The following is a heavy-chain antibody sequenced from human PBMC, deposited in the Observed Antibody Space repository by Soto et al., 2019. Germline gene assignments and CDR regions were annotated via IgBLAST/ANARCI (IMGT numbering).Heavy chain of an antibody. J-gene: IGHJ5*02. CDR1: GGSISSGTYY. Sequence: SETLSLTCTVSGGSISSGTYYWGWIRQPPGKGLEWIGSLYYTGRTYYSPSLKSRVTISVDTSKNHFSLNLTSVTAADTAVYYCARRLARGVIGWFDPWGQGTLVTVSS. CDR2: LYYTGRT. CDR3: ARRLARGVIGWFDP. D-gene: IGHD3-10*01. V-gene: IGHV4-39*02.